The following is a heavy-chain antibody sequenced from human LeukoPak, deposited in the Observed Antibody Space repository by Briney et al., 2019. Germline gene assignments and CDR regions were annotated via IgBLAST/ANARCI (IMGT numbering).Heavy chain of an antibody. CDR2: INWNGGST. J-gene: IGHJ4*02. D-gene: IGHD3-22*01. CDR1: GFTFDDYG. CDR3: ARAYYDSSGYYQHAFDH. Sequence: GGSLRLSCAASGFTFDDYGMSWVRQAPGKGLEWVSGINWNGGSTGYADSVKGRFTISRDNAKNSLYLQMNSLRAEDTALYYCARAYYDSSGYYQHAFDHWGQGTLVTVSS. V-gene: IGHV3-20*04.